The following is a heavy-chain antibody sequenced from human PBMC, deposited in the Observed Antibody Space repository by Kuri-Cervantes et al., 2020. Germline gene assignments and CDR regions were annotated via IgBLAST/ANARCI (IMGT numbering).Heavy chain of an antibody. CDR1: GFTFSSYA. V-gene: IGHV3-23*01. CDR3: ARSRGLYEAPYYFDY. Sequence: GESLKISCAASGFTFSSYAMSWVRQAPGKGLEWVSSISGSGGSTYHADSVKGRFTISRDNSKNTLYLQMNSLRAEDTAVYYCARSRGLYEAPYYFDYWGQGTLVTVSS. J-gene: IGHJ4*02. CDR2: ISGSGGST. D-gene: IGHD2-8*01.